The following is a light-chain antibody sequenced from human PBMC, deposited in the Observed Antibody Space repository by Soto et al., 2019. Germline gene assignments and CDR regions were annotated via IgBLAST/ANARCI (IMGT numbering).Light chain of an antibody. CDR2: EVL. Sequence: QSVLTQPASVSGSPGQSITISCTGTSSDVGGYNFVSWYQQHPGKAPKLIIYEVLNRPSGVSNRFSGSKSGDTASLTISGLQADDEADYYCTSYTNIKTWVFGGGTKLTVL. J-gene: IGLJ3*02. V-gene: IGLV2-14*01. CDR1: SSDVGGYNF. CDR3: TSYTNIKTWV.